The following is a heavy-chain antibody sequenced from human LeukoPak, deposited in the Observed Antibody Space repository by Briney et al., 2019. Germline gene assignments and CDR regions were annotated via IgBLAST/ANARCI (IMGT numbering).Heavy chain of an antibody. D-gene: IGHD1-26*01. J-gene: IGHJ4*02. CDR1: GFSFRSFW. Sequence: GGSLRLSCAASGFSFRSFWMSWVRQAPGKGLEWVANIRQDGNKIYYADSVKGRFTISRDNAKNSLYLQMNSLRAEDTAVYYCARVRYIRGSYYFEDFWGQGALVTVSS. CDR2: IRQDGNKI. V-gene: IGHV3-7*01. CDR3: ARVRYIRGSYYFEDF.